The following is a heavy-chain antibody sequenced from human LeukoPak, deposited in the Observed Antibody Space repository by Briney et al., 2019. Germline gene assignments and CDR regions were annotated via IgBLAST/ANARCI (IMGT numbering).Heavy chain of an antibody. CDR3: ARGESLEQSVVH. Sequence: GGSLRLSRAASGFTFSSYWMHWVRQAPGKGLMWVSRINSDGSSTSYADSVKGRFTISRDNAKNTLYLQMNSLRAEDTAVYYCARGESLEQSVVHWGQGTLVTVSS. CDR1: GFTFSSYW. D-gene: IGHD1/OR15-1a*01. CDR2: INSDGSST. J-gene: IGHJ1*01. V-gene: IGHV3-74*01.